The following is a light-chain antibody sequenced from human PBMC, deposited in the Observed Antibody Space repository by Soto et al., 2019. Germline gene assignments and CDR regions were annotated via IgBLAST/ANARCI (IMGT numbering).Light chain of an antibody. J-gene: IGKJ2*01. Sequence: EIVLTQSPATLSLSPGERATLSCRASQSVSSYLAWYQQKPGQAPRLLIYDASNRATGIPARFSGSGSGTYFTLTMSRLEPEGFVVYYCQQRCNLPYIFGQRTVLEIK. CDR1: QSVSSY. V-gene: IGKV3-11*01. CDR3: QQRCNLPYI. CDR2: DAS.